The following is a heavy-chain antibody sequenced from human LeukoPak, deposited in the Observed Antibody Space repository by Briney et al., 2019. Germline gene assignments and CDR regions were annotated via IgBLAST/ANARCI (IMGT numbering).Heavy chain of an antibody. CDR2: INHSGST. CDR1: GGSFSGYY. J-gene: IGHJ6*03. V-gene: IGHV4-34*01. Sequence: PSETLSLTCAVYGGSFSGYYWSWIRQPPGQGLEWIGEINHSGSTNYNTSLKSRVTISVDTSKNQFSLKLSSVTAADTAVYYCAREYSSWEGYYYYYYMDVWGKGTTVTVSS. CDR3: AREYSSWEGYYYYYYMDV. D-gene: IGHD6-6*01.